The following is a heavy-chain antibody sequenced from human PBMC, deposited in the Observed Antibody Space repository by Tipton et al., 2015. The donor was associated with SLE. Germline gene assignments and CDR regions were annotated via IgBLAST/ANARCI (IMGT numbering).Heavy chain of an antibody. D-gene: IGHD6-19*01. J-gene: IGHJ4*02. V-gene: IGHV4-38-2*02. CDR1: GGSISSYY. CDR3: ARAGGGDSGWYGY. Sequence: TLSLTCTVSGGSISSYYWSWIRQPPGKGLEWIGSIYHSGSTYYNPSLKSRVTISVDTSKNQFSLKLNSVTAADTAVYYCARAGGGDSGWYGYWGQGTLVTVSS. CDR2: IYHSGST.